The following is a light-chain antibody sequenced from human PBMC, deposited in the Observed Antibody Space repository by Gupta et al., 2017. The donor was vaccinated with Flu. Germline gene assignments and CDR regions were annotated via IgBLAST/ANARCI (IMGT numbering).Light chain of an antibody. CDR2: EVN. Sequence: SALPQPASVSGSPGQSITIPCTGTSSHVGPYTFVSWYQQHQDKAPKLMICEVNNRPSGVSNRFSGSKTGNTASLTISGLQAEEEAVYYCSEHQSAGGYVFGAGTNVIVL. CDR1: SSHVGPYTF. V-gene: IGLV2-14*03. CDR3: SEHQSAGGYV. J-gene: IGLJ1*01.